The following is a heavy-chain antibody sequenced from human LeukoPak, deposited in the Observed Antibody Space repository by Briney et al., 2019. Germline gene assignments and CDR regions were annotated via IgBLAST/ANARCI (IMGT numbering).Heavy chain of an antibody. CDR3: ASGAAYDAFDI. J-gene: IGHJ3*02. Sequence: ASVKVSCKASGYTFTSYDINWVRQATGQGLEWMGWMNPNSGNTGYAQKSQGRVTMTRNTSISTAYMELSSLRSEDTAVYYCASGAAYDAFDIWGQGTMVTVSS. V-gene: IGHV1-8*01. CDR2: MNPNSGNT. D-gene: IGHD6-25*01. CDR1: GYTFTSYD.